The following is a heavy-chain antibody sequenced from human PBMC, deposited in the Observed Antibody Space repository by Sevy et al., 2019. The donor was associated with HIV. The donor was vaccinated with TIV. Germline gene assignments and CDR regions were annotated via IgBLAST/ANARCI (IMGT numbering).Heavy chain of an antibody. CDR3: ARELWPADY. CDR2: IDQDGSQK. CDR1: GFTFTDYF. Sequence: GGSLRLSCAASGFTFTDYFMGWVRQAPGKGLEWVANIDQDGSQKNYVDSVKGRFTISRDNAKNSVYLQMNRLRVDDTAVYYCARELWPADYWGQGTLVTVSS. J-gene: IGHJ4*02. D-gene: IGHD2-21*01. V-gene: IGHV3-7*01.